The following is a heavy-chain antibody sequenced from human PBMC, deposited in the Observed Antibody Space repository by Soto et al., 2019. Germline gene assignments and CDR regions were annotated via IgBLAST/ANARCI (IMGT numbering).Heavy chain of an antibody. V-gene: IGHV1-69*12. CDR2: IIPIFGTA. J-gene: IGHJ6*02. D-gene: IGHD5-18*01. CDR1: GGTFSSYA. CDR3: ARPSYGVFDYYYGMDV. Sequence: QVQLVQSGAEVKKPGSSVKVSCKASGGTFSSYAISWVRQAPGQGLEWMGGIIPIFGTANYAQKFQGRVTITADECTXXAYMERSSLRSEDTAVYYCARPSYGVFDYYYGMDVWGQGTTVTVSS.